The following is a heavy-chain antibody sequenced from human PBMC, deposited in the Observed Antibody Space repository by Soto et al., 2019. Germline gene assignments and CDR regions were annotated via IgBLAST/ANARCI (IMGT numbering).Heavy chain of an antibody. CDR2: LSSGGGST. CDR3: TAIIY. CDR1: GFTFSSYA. J-gene: IGHJ4*02. Sequence: GGSLRLSCAASGFTFSSYAMSWVRQAPGKGLEWVSALSSGGGSTYYADSVKGRFTISRDNSKNTLYLQMNSLKTEDTAVYYCTAIIYWGQGTLVTVSS. V-gene: IGHV3-23*01.